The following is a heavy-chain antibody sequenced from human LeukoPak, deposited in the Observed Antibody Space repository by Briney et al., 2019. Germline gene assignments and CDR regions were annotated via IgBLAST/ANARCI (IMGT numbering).Heavy chain of an antibody. J-gene: IGHJ4*02. CDR3: ARDLQQLGTYFDN. CDR1: GFTFSSYS. D-gene: IGHD6-13*01. CDR2: ISSSSSYI. Sequence: SGGSLRLSCAASGFTFSSYSMNWVRQAPGKGLEWVSSISSSSSYIYYADSVKGRFTISRDNAKNSLYLQMNSLRAEDTAVYYCARDLQQLGTYFDNWGQGTLVTVSS. V-gene: IGHV3-21*01.